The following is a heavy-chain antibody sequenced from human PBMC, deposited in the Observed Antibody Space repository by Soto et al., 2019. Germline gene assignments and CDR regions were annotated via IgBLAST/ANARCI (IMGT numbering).Heavy chain of an antibody. CDR1: GYTFTSYG. CDR3: ARDQYYYDSSGHPTYAFDI. D-gene: IGHD3-22*01. Sequence: QVQLVQSGAEVKKPGASVKVSCKASGYTFTSYGISWVRQAPGQGLEWMGWISAYNGNTNYAQKLQGRDTMTTDTSTSTAYMELRSLRSDDTAVYYCARDQYYYDSSGHPTYAFDIWGQGTMVTVSS. J-gene: IGHJ3*02. V-gene: IGHV1-18*01. CDR2: ISAYNGNT.